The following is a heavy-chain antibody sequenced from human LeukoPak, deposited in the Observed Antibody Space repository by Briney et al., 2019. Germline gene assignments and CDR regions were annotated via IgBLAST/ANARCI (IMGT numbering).Heavy chain of an antibody. V-gene: IGHV1-24*01. CDR1: GYTLTELS. CDR2: FDPEDGET. D-gene: IGHD6-13*01. Sequence: ASVKVSCKVSGYTLTELSMHWVRQAPGKGLEWMGGFDPEDGETIYAQKFQGRVTMTEDTSTDTAYMELSSLRSEDTAVYYCATYKVSSSWYVYAFDIWGQGTMVTVSS. J-gene: IGHJ3*02. CDR3: ATYKVSSSWYVYAFDI.